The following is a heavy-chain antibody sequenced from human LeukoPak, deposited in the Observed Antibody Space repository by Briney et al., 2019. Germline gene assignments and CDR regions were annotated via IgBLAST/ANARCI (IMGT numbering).Heavy chain of an antibody. CDR3: AKTRAARSFYWFDH. V-gene: IGHV3-23*01. CDR2: ISGSGGRT. CDR1: GFTFSSYA. D-gene: IGHD6-6*01. J-gene: IGHJ5*02. Sequence: GGALRLSCAASGFTFSSYAMSGGRQAPGKGLEWVSAISGSGGRTYYADSVKGRFTISRDNSKKRRYVQMKSLRAEDTAVYYCAKTRAARSFYWFDHWGQGTLVTVSS.